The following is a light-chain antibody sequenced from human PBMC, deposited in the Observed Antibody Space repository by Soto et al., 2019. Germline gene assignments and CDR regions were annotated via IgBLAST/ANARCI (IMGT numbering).Light chain of an antibody. CDR1: QSLSSY. CDR2: DAS. J-gene: IGKJ4*01. CDR3: QQRSTWPLT. Sequence: EIVLTQSPATLALSPGERATLSCRASQSLSSYLAWYQQKPGQAPRLLIYDASNRATGIPARFSGGGSGTDFTLTIHSLEPEDFAVYYCQQRSTWPLTFGGGPKVEIK. V-gene: IGKV3-11*01.